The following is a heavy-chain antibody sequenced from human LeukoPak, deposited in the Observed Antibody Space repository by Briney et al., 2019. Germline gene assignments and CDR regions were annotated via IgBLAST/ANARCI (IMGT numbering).Heavy chain of an antibody. CDR3: ATVPTNMKVVLGAFDI. CDR2: FDPEDGET. D-gene: IGHD3-22*01. J-gene: IGHJ3*02. Sequence: ASAKVSCKVSGYTLTELSMHWVRQAPGKGLEWMGGFDPEDGETIYAQKFQGRVTMTEDTSTDTAYMELSSLRSEDTAVYYCATVPTNMKVVLGAFDIWGQGTMVTVSS. CDR1: GYTLTELS. V-gene: IGHV1-24*01.